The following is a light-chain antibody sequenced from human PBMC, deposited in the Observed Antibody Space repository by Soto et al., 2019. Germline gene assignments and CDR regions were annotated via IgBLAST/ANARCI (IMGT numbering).Light chain of an antibody. CDR1: QSVSSN. Sequence: EIVMTQSPATLSVSPGERATLSCRASQSVSSNLAWYQQKPGQARRLLIYGASTRATGIPARFSGSGSGTEFTLTISSLQSEDFAVYYCQQYNNWPPWTFRQGTKVEI. CDR2: GAS. J-gene: IGKJ1*01. CDR3: QQYNNWPPWT. V-gene: IGKV3-15*01.